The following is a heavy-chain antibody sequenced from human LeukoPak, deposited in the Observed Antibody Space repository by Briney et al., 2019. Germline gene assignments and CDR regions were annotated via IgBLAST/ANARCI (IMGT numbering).Heavy chain of an antibody. V-gene: IGHV1-2*02. Sequence: ASVKVSCKASGYTFTGYYMHWVRQAPGQGLEWMGWINPNSGGTNYAQKFQGRVTMTRDTSISTAYMELSRLRSDDTAVYYCARDGSGSYYGYYYYMDVWGKGTTVTISS. D-gene: IGHD3-10*01. CDR1: GYTFTGYY. CDR3: ARDGSGSYYGYYYYMDV. CDR2: INPNSGGT. J-gene: IGHJ6*03.